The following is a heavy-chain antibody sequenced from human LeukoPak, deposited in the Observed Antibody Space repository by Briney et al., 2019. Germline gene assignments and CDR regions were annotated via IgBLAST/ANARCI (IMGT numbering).Heavy chain of an antibody. V-gene: IGHV3-21*01. D-gene: IGHD3-10*02. CDR2: ISSSSSYI. CDR1: GFTFSSYS. Sequence: GGSLRLSCAASGFTFSSYSMNWVRQAPGKGLEWVSSISSSSSYIYYADSVKGRFSISRDNAKNSLYLQMNSLRAEDTAVYYCAELGITMIGGVWGKGTTVTISS. CDR3: AELGITMIGGV. J-gene: IGHJ6*04.